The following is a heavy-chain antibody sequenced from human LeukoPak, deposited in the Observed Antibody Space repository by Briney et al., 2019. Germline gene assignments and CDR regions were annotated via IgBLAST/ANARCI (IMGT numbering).Heavy chain of an antibody. V-gene: IGHV1-2*06. Sequence: ASVKVSCKASGYTFTDYYMHWVRQAPGQGLEWIGRINPYSGGTHSAQKFQGRVTMTRDTSISTTYMELSRLRSDETAVYYCARDFYMVRVVITDFWGQGTLVAVSS. D-gene: IGHD3-10*01. J-gene: IGHJ4*02. CDR1: GYTFTDYY. CDR3: ARDFYMVRVVITDF. CDR2: INPYSGGT.